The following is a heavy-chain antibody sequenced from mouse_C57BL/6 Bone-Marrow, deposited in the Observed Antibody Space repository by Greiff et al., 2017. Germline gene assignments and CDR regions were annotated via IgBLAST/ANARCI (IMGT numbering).Heavy chain of an antibody. CDR3: KSRGGYGSAWFAY. V-gene: IGHV14-4*02. D-gene: IGHD1-1*01. CDR1: GFNIKDYY. CDR2: IDPENGDT. J-gene: IGHJ3*01. Sequence: VQLVESGAELVRSGASVKLSCTASGFNIKDYYMHWVKQRPEQGLEWIGWIDPENGDTEYAPKFQGKATMTADTSSNTAYLQLSSLTSEDAAVYYCKSRGGYGSAWFAYWGQGTLVTVSA.